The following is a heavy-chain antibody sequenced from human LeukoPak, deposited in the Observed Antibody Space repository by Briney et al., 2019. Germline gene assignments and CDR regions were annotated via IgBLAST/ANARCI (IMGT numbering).Heavy chain of an antibody. Sequence: PGGSLRLSCAASGFTFSSYWMSWVRQAPGKGLEWVANIKQDGSEKYYVDSVKGRFTISRDNAKNSLYLQMNSLRAEDTAVYYCASSFGSSWYDGVGFDYWGQGTLVTVSS. V-gene: IGHV3-7*01. CDR2: IKQDGSEK. CDR3: ASSFGSSWYDGVGFDY. D-gene: IGHD6-13*01. J-gene: IGHJ4*02. CDR1: GFTFSSYW.